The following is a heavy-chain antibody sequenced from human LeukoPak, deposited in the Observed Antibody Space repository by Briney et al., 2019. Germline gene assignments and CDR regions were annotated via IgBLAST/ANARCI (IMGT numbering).Heavy chain of an antibody. V-gene: IGHV4-59*01. CDR2: VYHSGSI. CDR3: VSSYGGYVLEY. Sequence: SETLSLTCTVSGGSISSYSWNWIRQSPGKGLEWIGRVYHSGSINYNPSLKSRVTISVDTSKNQFSLNLSSVTAADAAVYYCVSSYGGYVLEYWGQGTLVIVSS. CDR1: GGSISSYS. J-gene: IGHJ4*02. D-gene: IGHD5-12*01.